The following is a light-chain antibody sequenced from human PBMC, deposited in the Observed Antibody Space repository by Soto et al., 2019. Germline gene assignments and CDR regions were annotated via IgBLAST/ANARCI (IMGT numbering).Light chain of an antibody. Sequence: DIVMTQSPATLYVSPGERVTLSCWASQFISNSLAWYQQRPGQPPRLRIYGASTRATGFPARFSGGGSGTEFTLTISSLQSEDSAFYYCPQYNKWPITFGQGTRLEI. CDR3: PQYNKWPIT. V-gene: IGKV3-15*01. CDR1: QFISNS. J-gene: IGKJ5*01. CDR2: GAS.